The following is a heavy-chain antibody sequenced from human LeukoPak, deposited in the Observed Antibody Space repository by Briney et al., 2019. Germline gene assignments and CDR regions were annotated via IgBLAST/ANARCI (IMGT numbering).Heavy chain of an antibody. Sequence: SETLSLTCTVSGGSISSYYWSWIRQPPGKGLEWIGYIYYSGSTNYNPSLKSRVTISVDTSKNQFSLKLSSLTAADTAVYYCARRYRRDGYRWFDPWGQGTLVTVSS. J-gene: IGHJ5*02. V-gene: IGHV4-59*08. CDR3: ARRYRRDGYRWFDP. D-gene: IGHD5-24*01. CDR1: GGSISSYY. CDR2: IYYSGST.